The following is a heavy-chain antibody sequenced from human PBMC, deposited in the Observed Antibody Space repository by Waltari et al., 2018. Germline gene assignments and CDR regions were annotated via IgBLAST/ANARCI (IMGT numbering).Heavy chain of an antibody. CDR3: VREWSSSSSWFDP. D-gene: IGHD6-6*01. V-gene: IGHV4-39*07. J-gene: IGHJ5*02. Sequence: QVQLQESGPGLVKSSETLSLTCTVSGGSIGRNTFYWAWIRQPPGKRMEWMASINYSGSTYYMPSLKSRVTISVDTSRNQLSLRLTSVTAADTAVYFCVREWSSSSSWFDPWGQGTLVNVSS. CDR2: INYSGST. CDR1: GGSIGRNTFY.